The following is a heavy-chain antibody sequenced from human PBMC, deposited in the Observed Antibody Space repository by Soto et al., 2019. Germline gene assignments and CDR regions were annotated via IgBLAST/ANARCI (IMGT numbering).Heavy chain of an antibody. Sequence: GGSLRLSCAASGFTFSSYAMSWVRQAPGKGLEWVSAISGSGGSTYYADSVKGRFTISRDNSKNTLYLQMNSLRAEDTAVYYCAKDVSVTMVRGPIRGYLGFDYWGQGTLVTVSS. D-gene: IGHD3-10*01. CDR2: ISGSGGST. CDR3: AKDVSVTMVRGPIRGYLGFDY. V-gene: IGHV3-23*01. CDR1: GFTFSSYA. J-gene: IGHJ4*02.